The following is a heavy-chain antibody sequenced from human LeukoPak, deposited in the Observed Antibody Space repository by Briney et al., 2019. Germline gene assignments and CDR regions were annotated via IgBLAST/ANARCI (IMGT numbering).Heavy chain of an antibody. J-gene: IGHJ4*02. D-gene: IGHD2-2*01. CDR3: ARGNSSITSCPFYY. CDR1: GYTFTGYY. Sequence: GASVKVSCKASGYTFTGYYMHWVRQAPGQGLEWMGWINPNSGGTNYAQKFQGRVTMTRDTSISTAYLELSRLRSDDTAVYYCARGNSSITSCPFYYWGQGTLVTVSS. CDR2: INPNSGGT. V-gene: IGHV1-2*02.